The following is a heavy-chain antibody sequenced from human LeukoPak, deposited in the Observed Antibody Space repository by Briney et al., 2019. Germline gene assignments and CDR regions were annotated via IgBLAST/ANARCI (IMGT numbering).Heavy chain of an antibody. CDR2: IYYSGST. CDR1: GGSISSYY. CDR3: AREGRRSIFPGSDAFDI. Sequence: SETLSLTCTVSGGSISSYYWSWIRQPPGKGLEWIGYIYYSGSTNYNPSLKSRVTISVGTSKNQFSLKLSSVTAADTAVYYCAREGRRSIFPGSDAFDIWGQGTMVTVSS. V-gene: IGHV4-59*12. D-gene: IGHD3-9*01. J-gene: IGHJ3*02.